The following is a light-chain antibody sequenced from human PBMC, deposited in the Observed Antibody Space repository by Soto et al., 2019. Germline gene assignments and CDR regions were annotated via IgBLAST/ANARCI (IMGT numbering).Light chain of an antibody. CDR2: IAS. V-gene: IGKV1-33*01. Sequence: DIQMTQSPSSVSASVGDRVTITCQATQDITKSLNWYQQKPWKAPKLLIYIASNLESGVSSRFSGSGSGTHFSLTISSLQPEDFATYFCQQYDSVPYTFGQGTTVDIK. CDR3: QQYDSVPYT. J-gene: IGKJ2*01. CDR1: QDITKS.